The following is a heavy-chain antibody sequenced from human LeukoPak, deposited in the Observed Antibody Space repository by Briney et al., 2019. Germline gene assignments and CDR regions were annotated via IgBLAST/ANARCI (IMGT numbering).Heavy chain of an antibody. D-gene: IGHD3-10*01. CDR1: GFTFSSYS. CDR3: ARVDSYGSGGFDY. J-gene: IGHJ4*02. V-gene: IGHV3-21*01. Sequence: GGSLRLSCAASGFTFSSYSMNWVRQAPGKGLEWVSSISSSSSYIYYADSVKGRFTISRDNAKNSLYLQMSSLRAEDTAVYYCARVDSYGSGGFDYWGQGTLVTVSS. CDR2: ISSSSSYI.